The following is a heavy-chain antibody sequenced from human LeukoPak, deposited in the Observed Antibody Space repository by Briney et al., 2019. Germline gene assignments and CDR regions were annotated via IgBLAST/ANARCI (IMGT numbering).Heavy chain of an antibody. CDR3: ASEGIAAAGLGAFDI. Sequence: SETLSLTCTVSGGSISSYYWSWIRQPPGKGLEWIGYIYYSGSTNYNPSLKSRVTISVDTSKNQFSLKLSSVTAADTAVYYCASEGIAAAGLGAFDIWGQGTMVTVSS. D-gene: IGHD6-13*01. V-gene: IGHV4-59*01. CDR2: IYYSGST. CDR1: GGSISSYY. J-gene: IGHJ3*02.